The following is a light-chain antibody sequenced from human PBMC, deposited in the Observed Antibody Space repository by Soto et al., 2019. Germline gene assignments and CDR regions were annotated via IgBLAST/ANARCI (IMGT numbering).Light chain of an antibody. V-gene: IGLV2-8*01. CDR3: SSYAGSNSYV. CDR1: SSDVGVYNH. CDR2: EVT. Sequence: QSVLTQPPSASGSPGQSVTISCTGTSSDVGVYNHVSWYQQHPGKAPKLMIFEVTKRPSGVPDRFSGSKSGNTASLTVSGLHAEDEADYYCSSYAGSNSYVFGTGTKVTVL. J-gene: IGLJ1*01.